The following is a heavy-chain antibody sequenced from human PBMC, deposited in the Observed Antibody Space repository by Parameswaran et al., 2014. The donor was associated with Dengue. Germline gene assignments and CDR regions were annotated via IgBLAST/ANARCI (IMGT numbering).Heavy chain of an antibody. CDR1: GFTFGDYA. V-gene: IGHV3-49*04. J-gene: IGHJ4*02. CDR3: TRASSGWPYFDY. CDR2: IRSKAYGGTT. D-gene: IGHD6-19*01. Sequence: GSLRLSCTASGFTFGDYAMSWVRQAPGKGLEWVGFIRSKAYGGTTEYAASVKGRFTISRDDSKSIAYLQMNSLKTEDTAVYYCTRASSGWPYFDYWGQGTLVTVSS.